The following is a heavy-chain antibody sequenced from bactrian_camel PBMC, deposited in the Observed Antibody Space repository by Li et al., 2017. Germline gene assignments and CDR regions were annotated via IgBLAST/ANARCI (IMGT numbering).Heavy chain of an antibody. CDR1: EWTFSKYC. Sequence: VQLVESGGGSVQAGGSLRLSCAASEWTFSKYCMGWFRQAPGKEREGVARIYTGSGNTYYADSVKGRFTISQDNAKNTVYLQLNTLKTEDTAMYYCTSELAAGYEYNYWGQGTQVTVS. J-gene: IGHJ4*01. CDR3: TSELAAGYEYNY. D-gene: IGHD6*01. CDR2: IYTGSGNT. V-gene: IGHV3S40*01.